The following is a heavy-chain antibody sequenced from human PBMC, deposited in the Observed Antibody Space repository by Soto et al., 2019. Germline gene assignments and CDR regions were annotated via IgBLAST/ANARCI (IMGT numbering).Heavy chain of an antibody. V-gene: IGHV1-3*01. D-gene: IGHD3-9*01. Sequence: SCGESIPKYVICWVRQDTEQRLKWMGWINAGNGNKKYSQKFQVRATITRDTSARTAYRELSTLKSEDTAVFYCARPTDKLITIYRCRDVWGHGTPIT. CDR2: INAGNGNK. J-gene: IGHJ6*02. CDR3: ARPTDKLITIYRCRDV. CDR1: GESIPKYV.